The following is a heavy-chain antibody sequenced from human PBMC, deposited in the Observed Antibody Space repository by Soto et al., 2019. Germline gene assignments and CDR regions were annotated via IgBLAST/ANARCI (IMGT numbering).Heavy chain of an antibody. J-gene: IGHJ4*02. CDR3: ARHLYPGDSRGHYGY. CDR1: DGSISRSTFY. V-gene: IGHV4-39*01. D-gene: IGHD3-16*01. Sequence: QVQLQESGPGLVKPSETLSLTCTVSDGSISRSTFYWGWIRPPPGKGLEWIGSAHYTGSTYYNPSLKSRVTISKYSSKNPRSPRVSSVTSAGTAVYYCARHLYPGDSRGHYGYWGQGALVTVSS. CDR2: AHYTGST.